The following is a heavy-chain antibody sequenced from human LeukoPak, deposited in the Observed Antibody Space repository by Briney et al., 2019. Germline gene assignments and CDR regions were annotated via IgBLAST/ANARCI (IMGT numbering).Heavy chain of an antibody. Sequence: PXGSLRLSCAASGFTFSSYGMHWVRQAPGKGLEWVAFIRYDGSNKYYADSVKGRFTISRDNSKNTLYLQMNSLRAEDTAVYYCAKDRALNDRRGNAFDIWGQGTMVTVSS. CDR2: IRYDGSNK. V-gene: IGHV3-30*02. D-gene: IGHD1-1*01. CDR3: AKDRALNDRRGNAFDI. CDR1: GFTFSSYG. J-gene: IGHJ3*02.